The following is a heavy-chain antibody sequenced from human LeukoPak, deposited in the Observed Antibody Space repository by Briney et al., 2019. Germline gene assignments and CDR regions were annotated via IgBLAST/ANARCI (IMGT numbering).Heavy chain of an antibody. CDR1: GASISSYY. V-gene: IGHV4-59*08. CDR2: IYYSGSP. J-gene: IGHJ4*02. Sequence: SEILSLTCTVSGASISSYYWSWIRQPPGKGLEWIGYIYYSGSPNYNPALKSRVTISVDTSKNQFSLKLSSVTAADTAVYYCARWIAVADSYFDYWGQGTWSPSPQ. D-gene: IGHD6-19*01. CDR3: ARWIAVADSYFDY.